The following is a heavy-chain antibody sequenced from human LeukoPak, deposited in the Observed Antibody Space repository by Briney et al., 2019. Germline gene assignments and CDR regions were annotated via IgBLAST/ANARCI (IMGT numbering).Heavy chain of an antibody. J-gene: IGHJ5*02. V-gene: IGHV4-34*09. Sequence: SETLSLTCAVYGGSFSGYYWSWIRQPPGKGLEWIGEINHSGSTNYNPSLKSRVTISVDTSKNQFSLRLSSVTAADTAVYYCARGLREGGWFDPWGQGTLVTVSS. CDR3: ARGLREGGWFDP. D-gene: IGHD1-26*01. CDR1: GGSFSGYY. CDR2: INHSGST.